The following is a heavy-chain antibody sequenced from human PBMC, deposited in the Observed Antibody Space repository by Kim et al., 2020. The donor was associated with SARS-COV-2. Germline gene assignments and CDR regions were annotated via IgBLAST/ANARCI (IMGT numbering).Heavy chain of an antibody. CDR2: INTNTGNP. Sequence: ASVKVSCKASGYSFTRNSINWVRRAPGQGLEWMGWINTNTGNPTYAQGFAGRFVFSLDTSVTTTYLQISSLKADDTAVYYCARDTATLSLDSWGQGTLVTVSS. V-gene: IGHV7-4-1*02. J-gene: IGHJ4*02. D-gene: IGHD5-18*01. CDR1: GYSFTRNS. CDR3: ARDTATLSLDS.